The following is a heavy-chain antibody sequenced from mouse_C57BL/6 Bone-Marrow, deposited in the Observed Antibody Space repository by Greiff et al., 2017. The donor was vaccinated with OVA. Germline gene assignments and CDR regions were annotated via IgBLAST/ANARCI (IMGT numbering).Heavy chain of an antibody. CDR2: IRNKANGYTT. D-gene: IGHD2-3*01. CDR3: ARLYDRYFDV. CDR1: GFTFTDYY. V-gene: IGHV7-3*01. Sequence: EVQVVESGGGLVQPGGSLSLSCAASGFTFTDYYMSWVRQPPGKALEWLGFIRNKANGYTTEYSASVKGRFTISRDNSQSILYLQMNALRAEDSATYYCARLYDRYFDVWGTGTTVTVSS. J-gene: IGHJ1*03.